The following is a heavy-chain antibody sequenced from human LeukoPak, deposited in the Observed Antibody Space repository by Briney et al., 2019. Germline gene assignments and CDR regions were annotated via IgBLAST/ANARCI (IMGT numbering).Heavy chain of an antibody. V-gene: IGHV3-64D*06. J-gene: IGHJ4*02. D-gene: IGHD2-15*01. Sequence: PGGSLRLSCSASGFTFSRNAMNWVRQAPGRGLEYVSSISSNGRTTYYADSVKGRFTISRDNSKNTVYLQMSSLRTEDTALYYCEGYWSWGQGTLVTVSS. CDR1: GFTFSRNA. CDR3: EGYWS. CDR2: ISSNGRTT.